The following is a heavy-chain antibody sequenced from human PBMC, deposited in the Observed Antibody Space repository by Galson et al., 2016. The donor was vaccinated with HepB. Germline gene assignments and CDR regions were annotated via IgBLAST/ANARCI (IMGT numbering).Heavy chain of an antibody. CDR2: IYRSGST. D-gene: IGHD6-19*01. V-gene: IGHV4-4*01. Sequence: ETLSLTCTVSGGSISNDNWWSWVRQSPGKGLEWIGEIYRSGSTHYNPSLKSRATISVDKSNNRFSLRLNSASAADTAIYFCASNGWYCLDYWGQGTLVTVSS. CDR1: GGSISNDNW. J-gene: IGHJ4*02. CDR3: ASNGWYCLDY.